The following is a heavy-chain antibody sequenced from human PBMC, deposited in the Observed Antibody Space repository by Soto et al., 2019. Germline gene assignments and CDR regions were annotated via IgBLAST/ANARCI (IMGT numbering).Heavy chain of an antibody. V-gene: IGHV1-18*01. CDR1: GYTFNTYF. CDR3: ARDTSNSFDY. D-gene: IGHD2-2*01. Sequence: HVQLVQSGGELKKPGASVKVSCNTSGYTFNTYFITWVRQAPGQGLEWMGWISPHNGNTNYAEKFQGRVTMTTDTITKTAYMELRNLSFDDTAVYYCARDTSNSFDYWGQGTLVTVSS. J-gene: IGHJ4*02. CDR2: ISPHNGNT.